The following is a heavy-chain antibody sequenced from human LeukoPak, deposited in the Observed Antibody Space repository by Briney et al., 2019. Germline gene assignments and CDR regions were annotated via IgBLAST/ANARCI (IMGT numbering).Heavy chain of an antibody. CDR2: ISWNSGSI. CDR1: GFTFDDYA. V-gene: IGHV3-9*01. Sequence: GRSLRLSCAASGFTFDDYAMHWVRQAPGKGLEWVSGISWNSGSIGYADSVKGRFTISRDNAENSLYLQMNSLRAEDTALYYCAKDAEIAAAGHFHWFDPWGQGTLVTVSS. D-gene: IGHD6-13*01. J-gene: IGHJ5*02. CDR3: AKDAEIAAAGHFHWFDP.